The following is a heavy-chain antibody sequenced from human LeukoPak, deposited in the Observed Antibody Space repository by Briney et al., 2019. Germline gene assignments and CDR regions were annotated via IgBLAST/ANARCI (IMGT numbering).Heavy chain of an antibody. CDR1: GFTFSSYS. J-gene: IGHJ4*02. CDR3: AKRDSSGSYPYYFDY. V-gene: IGHV3-23*01. CDR2: IGGSDGST. D-gene: IGHD3-22*01. Sequence: PGGSLRLSCAASGFTFSSYSMNWVRQAPGKGLEWVSAIGGSDGSTYYADSVKGRFTISRDNSKDTLYLQMNSLRAEDTAVYYCAKRDSSGSYPYYFDYWGQGTLVTVSS.